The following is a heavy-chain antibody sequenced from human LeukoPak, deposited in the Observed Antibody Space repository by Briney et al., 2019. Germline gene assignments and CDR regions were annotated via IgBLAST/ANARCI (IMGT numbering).Heavy chain of an antibody. J-gene: IGHJ3*02. V-gene: IGHV4-59*12. CDR2: IYYSGST. D-gene: IGHD5-18*01. CDR3: AREPAGYSYGFVAFDI. CDR1: GGSISSYY. Sequence: SETLSLTCTVSGGSISSYYWSWIRQPPGKGLEWIGYIYYSGSTYYNPSLKSRVTISVDTSKNQFSLKLSSVTAADTAVYYCAREPAGYSYGFVAFDIWGQGTMVTVSS.